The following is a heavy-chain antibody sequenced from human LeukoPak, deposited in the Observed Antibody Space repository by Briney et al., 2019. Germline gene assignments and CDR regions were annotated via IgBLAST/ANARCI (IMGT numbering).Heavy chain of an antibody. V-gene: IGHV3-21*01. J-gene: IGHJ4*02. D-gene: IGHD5-18*01. Sequence: GGSLRLSCAASGFTFSSYSMNWVRQAPGKGLEWVSSISSSSRYIYYADSVKGRFTISRDNAKNSLYLQMNSLRAEDTAVYYCAREGPGDTAMVSDYWGQGTLVTVSS. CDR3: AREGPGDTAMVSDY. CDR2: ISSSSRYI. CDR1: GFTFSSYS.